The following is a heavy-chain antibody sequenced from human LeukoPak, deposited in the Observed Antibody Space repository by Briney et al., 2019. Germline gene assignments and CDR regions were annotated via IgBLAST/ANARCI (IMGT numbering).Heavy chain of an antibody. CDR2: ISWSSSTI. D-gene: IGHD2-15*01. Sequence: GGSLRLSCAASGFTFSRYTMIWVRQAPGKGLEWVSYISWSSSTIHYADSVKGRFTISRDNAKNSLYLQMNSLGAEDTAVYYCARAGCGWVLTPCDAFDIWGQGTMVTVSS. V-gene: IGHV3-48*01. CDR3: ARAGCGWVLTPCDAFDI. CDR1: GFTFSRYT. J-gene: IGHJ3*02.